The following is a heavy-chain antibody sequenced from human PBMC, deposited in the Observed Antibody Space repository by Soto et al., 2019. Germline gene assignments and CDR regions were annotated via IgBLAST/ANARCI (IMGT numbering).Heavy chain of an antibody. V-gene: IGHV5-51*01. Sequence: GESLKTSCHGSGYSFTNYWLGWVPPMPGKGLEWMGIIYPGDSDTRYSPSFQGQVTISADKSISTAYLQWSSLKASDTAMYYCARLFTTVTTYFDYWGQGTLVTVSS. CDR1: GYSFTNYW. D-gene: IGHD4-17*01. CDR2: IYPGDSDT. CDR3: ARLFTTVTTYFDY. J-gene: IGHJ4*02.